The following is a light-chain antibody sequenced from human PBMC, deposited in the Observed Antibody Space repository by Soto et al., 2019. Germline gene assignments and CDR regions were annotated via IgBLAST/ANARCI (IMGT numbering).Light chain of an antibody. Sequence: NFMLTQPHSVSESPGKTVTISCTGSSGNIASTYVQWYQQRPGSAPTTVIYEDNQRPSGVPDRFSGSIDRSSKSASLTISGLKTEDEADYYCQSYDSDNHVVFGGGTKLTVL. CDR2: EDN. J-gene: IGLJ2*01. CDR3: QSYDSDNHVV. CDR1: SGNIASTY. V-gene: IGLV6-57*02.